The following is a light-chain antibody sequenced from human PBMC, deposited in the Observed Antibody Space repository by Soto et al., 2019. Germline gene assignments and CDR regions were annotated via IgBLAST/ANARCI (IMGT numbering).Light chain of an antibody. CDR3: HHYNNWPRGA. CDR2: GAS. CDR1: QSVSRN. J-gene: IGKJ1*01. Sequence: EIVMTQSPVTLSVSPGERATLSCRASQSVSRNLAWYQQKPGQAPRLLIYGASTRATGIPARFSGSGSGAEFTLTISSLQSEDFAVYYCHHYNNWPRGAFGQGTKVEIK. V-gene: IGKV3-15*01.